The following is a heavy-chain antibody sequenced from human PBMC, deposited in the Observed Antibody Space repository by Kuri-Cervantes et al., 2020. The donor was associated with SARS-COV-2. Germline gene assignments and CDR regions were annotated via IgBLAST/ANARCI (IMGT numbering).Heavy chain of an antibody. D-gene: IGHD3-16*01. CDR1: GYTFTSYY. Sequence: ASVKVSCKASGYTFTSYYMHWVRQAPGQGLEWMGIINPSGGSTSYAQKFQGRVTMTRDTSTSTVYMELSSLRSEDTAVYYCARAGLGLRSIPYYYYYMDVWGKGTTVTVSS. CDR3: ARAGLGLRSIPYYYYYMDV. CDR2: INPSGGST. J-gene: IGHJ6*03. V-gene: IGHV1-46*01.